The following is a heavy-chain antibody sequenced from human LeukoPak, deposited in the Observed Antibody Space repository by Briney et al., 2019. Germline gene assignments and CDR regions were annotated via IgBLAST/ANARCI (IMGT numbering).Heavy chain of an antibody. D-gene: IGHD5-24*01. CDR1: GFTFSSYE. J-gene: IGHJ3*02. V-gene: IGHV3-48*03. Sequence: PGGSLRLSCAASGFTFSSYEMNWVRQAPGKGLEWVSYISSGSTIYYADSVKGRFTISRDNAKNSLYLQMNSLRAEDTAVYYCAREHKRTDAVDIWGQGTMVTVSS. CDR3: AREHKRTDAVDI. CDR2: ISSGSTI.